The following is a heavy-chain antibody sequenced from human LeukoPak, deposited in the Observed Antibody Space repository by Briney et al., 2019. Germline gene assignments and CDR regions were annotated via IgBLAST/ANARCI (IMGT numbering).Heavy chain of an antibody. Sequence: SETLSLTCTVSGGSISSYYWSWIRQSPGKGLEWIGYIYYSGSTNYNPSLKSRVTISVDTSKNQFSLKLSSVTAADTAVYYCARGVLLWFGEGYYMDVWGKGTTVTISS. CDR1: GGSISSYY. J-gene: IGHJ6*03. CDR2: IYYSGST. V-gene: IGHV4-59*01. D-gene: IGHD3-10*01. CDR3: ARGVLLWFGEGYYMDV.